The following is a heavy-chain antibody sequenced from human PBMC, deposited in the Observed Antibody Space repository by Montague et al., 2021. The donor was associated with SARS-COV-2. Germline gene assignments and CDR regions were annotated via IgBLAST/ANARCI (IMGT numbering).Heavy chain of an antibody. CDR2: IYYSGST. D-gene: IGHD5-18*01. V-gene: IGHV4-59*01. CDR3: ARGDVDTAMVYYFDY. J-gene: IGHJ4*02. Sequence: SETLSLTCIVSGGSISSYYWSWIRQPPGKGLEWIGYIYYSGSTNYNPSLKSRVTISVDTSKNQFSLKPSSVTAADTAVYYWARGDVDTAMVYYFDYWGQGTLVTVSS. CDR1: GGSISSYY.